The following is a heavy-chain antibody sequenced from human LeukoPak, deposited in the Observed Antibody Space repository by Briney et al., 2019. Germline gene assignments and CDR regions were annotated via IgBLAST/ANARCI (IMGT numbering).Heavy chain of an antibody. CDR1: GYTFTSYY. V-gene: IGHV1-46*01. CDR2: INPSGGST. D-gene: IGHD2-2*01. J-gene: IGHJ6*02. Sequence: ASVKVSFKASGYTFTSYYMHWVRQAPGQGLEGMGIINPSGGSTSYAQKFQGRVTITADESTSTAYMELSSLRSEDTAVYYCARGGIICSSTSCYAHYYYYYGMDVWGQGTTVTVSS. CDR3: ARGGIICSSTSCYAHYYYYYGMDV.